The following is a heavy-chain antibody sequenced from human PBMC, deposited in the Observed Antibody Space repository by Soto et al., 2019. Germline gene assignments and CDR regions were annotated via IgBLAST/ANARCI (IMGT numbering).Heavy chain of an antibody. J-gene: IGHJ5*02. CDR2: INSDGSST. Sequence: GGSLRLSCAASGFTFSSYWMHWVRQAPGKGLVWVSRINSDGSSTSYADSVKGRFTISRDNAKNTLYLQMNSLRAEDTAVYYCASTCSPSGGSCYLRFDPWGQGTLVTVSS. CDR1: GFTFSSYW. CDR3: ASTCSPSGGSCYLRFDP. V-gene: IGHV3-74*01. D-gene: IGHD2-15*01.